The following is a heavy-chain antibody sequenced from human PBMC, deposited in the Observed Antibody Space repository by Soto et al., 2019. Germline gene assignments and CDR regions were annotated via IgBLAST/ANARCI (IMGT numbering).Heavy chain of an antibody. V-gene: IGHV1-69*13. CDR2: IIPIFGTA. D-gene: IGHD6-13*01. Sequence: SVKVSCKASGGTLSSYAISWVRQAPGQGLEWMGGIIPIFGTASYAQKFQGRVTITADESTSTAYMELSSLRSEDTAVYYCAIPQAGIEAAGYYYGMDVWGQGTKVTVYS. CDR1: GGTLSSYA. CDR3: AIPQAGIEAAGYYYGMDV. J-gene: IGHJ6*02.